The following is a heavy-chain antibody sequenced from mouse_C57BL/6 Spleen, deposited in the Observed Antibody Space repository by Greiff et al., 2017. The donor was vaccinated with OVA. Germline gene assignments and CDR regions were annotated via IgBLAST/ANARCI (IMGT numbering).Heavy chain of an antibody. J-gene: IGHJ2*01. CDR1: GFSLTSYG. CDR2: IWSGGST. Sequence: VKLQQSGPGLVQPSQSLSITCTVSGFSLTSYGVHWVRQSPGKGLEWLGVIWSGGSTDYNAAFISRLSISKDNSKSQVFFKMNSLQADDTAIYYCARNYGYYEYFDYWGQGTTLTVSS. D-gene: IGHD2-3*01. CDR3: ARNYGYYEYFDY. V-gene: IGHV2-2*01.